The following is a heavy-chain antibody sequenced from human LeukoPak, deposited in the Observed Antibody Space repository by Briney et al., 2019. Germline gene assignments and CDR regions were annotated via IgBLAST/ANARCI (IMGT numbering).Heavy chain of an antibody. J-gene: IGHJ4*02. V-gene: IGHV4-39*07. CDR1: GGSISSSSYY. CDR2: IYYSGST. CDR3: ARAAYCSSTNCYGFDY. Sequence: SETLSLTCTVSGGSISSSSYYWGWIRQPPGKGLEWIGSIYYSGSTYYNPSLKSRVTISVDTSKKQFSLKLTSVTAADTAVYYCARAAYCSSTNCYGFDYWGQGTLVTVSS. D-gene: IGHD2-2*01.